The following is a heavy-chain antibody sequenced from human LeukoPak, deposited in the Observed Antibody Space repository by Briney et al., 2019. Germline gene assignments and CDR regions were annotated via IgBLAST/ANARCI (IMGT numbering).Heavy chain of an antibody. CDR1: GGSISSYY. D-gene: IGHD2-2*01. CDR3: ARREEVVPAAPFDY. V-gene: IGHV4-4*07. J-gene: IGHJ4*02. CDR2: IYTSGST. Sequence: PSETLSLTCTVSGGSISSYYWSWIRQPAGKGLEWIGRIYTSGSTNYNPSLKSRVTMSVDTSKNQFSLKLSSVTAADTAVYYCARREEVVPAAPFDYWGQGTLVTVSS.